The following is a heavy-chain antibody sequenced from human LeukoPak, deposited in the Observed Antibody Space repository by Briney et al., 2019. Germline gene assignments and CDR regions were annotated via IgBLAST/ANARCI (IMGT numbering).Heavy chain of an antibody. D-gene: IGHD2-2*01. V-gene: IGHV1-18*01. Sequence: ASVKVSCKASGYTFTSYGISWVRQAPGQGLEWMGWISAYNGNTNYAQKLQGRVTMTTDTSTSTAYMELSRLRSDDTAVYYCARGSHIVVVPAAASFDYWGQGTLVTVSS. CDR1: GYTFTSYG. CDR3: ARGSHIVVVPAAASFDY. CDR2: ISAYNGNT. J-gene: IGHJ4*02.